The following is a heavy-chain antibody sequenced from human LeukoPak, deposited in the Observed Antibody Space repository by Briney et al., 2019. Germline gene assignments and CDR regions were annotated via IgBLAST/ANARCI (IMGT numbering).Heavy chain of an antibody. CDR2: ISGSGGST. V-gene: IGHV3-23*01. CDR3: AKDPGYSYGVNFDY. CDR1: GFIFSNAW. Sequence: PGGSLRLSCAASGFIFSNAWMNWVRHTPGKGLEWVSAISGSGGSTYYADPVRGRFTISRDNSKNTLYLQMNSLRAEDTAVYYCAKDPGYSYGVNFDYWGQGTLVTVSS. D-gene: IGHD5-18*01. J-gene: IGHJ4*02.